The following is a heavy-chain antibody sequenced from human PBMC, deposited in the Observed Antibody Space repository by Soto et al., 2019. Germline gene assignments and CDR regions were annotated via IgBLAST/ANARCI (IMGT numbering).Heavy chain of an antibody. CDR1: GGSISSYY. CDR2: IYYSGST. V-gene: IGHV4-59*01. Sequence: SETLSLTCTVSGGSISSYYWSWIRQPPGKGLEWIGYIYYSGSTNYNPSLKSRVTISVDTSKNQFSLKLSSVTAADTAVYYCARDRGDYYFDYWGQGTLVTVSS. J-gene: IGHJ4*02. CDR3: ARDRGDYYFDY. D-gene: IGHD4-17*01.